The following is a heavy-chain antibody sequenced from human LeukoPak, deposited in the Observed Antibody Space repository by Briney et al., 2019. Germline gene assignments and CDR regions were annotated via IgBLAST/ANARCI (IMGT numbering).Heavy chain of an antibody. J-gene: IGHJ4*02. CDR3: ARYGGSGWVIDN. Sequence: SETLSLTCTVSGGSISSYYWSWIRQPPGKGLEWIGYIYYSGSTNYNPSLKSRVTISVDTSKNQFSLKLTSVTAADTAVYYCARYGGSGWVIDNWGQGTLVTVSS. CDR1: GGSISSYY. V-gene: IGHV4-59*08. D-gene: IGHD6-19*01. CDR2: IYYSGST.